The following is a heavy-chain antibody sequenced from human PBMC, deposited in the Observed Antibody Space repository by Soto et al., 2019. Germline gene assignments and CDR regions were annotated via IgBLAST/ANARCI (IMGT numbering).Heavy chain of an antibody. J-gene: IGHJ6*02. CDR1: GGSISSDHYH. V-gene: IGHV4-30-4*01. Sequence: QVQLQESGPGLVRPSQTLSLTCTVSGGSISSDHYHWTWIRQTPGKGLEWIGYIHYSGSVYYNPSLQSLVTMSVDTSKNLFSLKLSSVTAADTAVYFCVRADDGGDRDYYGLDVWGQGTTVTVSS. CDR2: IHYSGSV. D-gene: IGHD4-17*01. CDR3: VRADDGGDRDYYGLDV.